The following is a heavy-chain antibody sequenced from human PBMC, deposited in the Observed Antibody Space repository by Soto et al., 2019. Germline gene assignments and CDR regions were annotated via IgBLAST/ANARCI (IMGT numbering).Heavy chain of an antibody. J-gene: IGHJ6*02. Sequence: PGGFLRLSCAASGFTFSSYAMHWVRQAPGKGLEWVAVISYDGSNKHYADSVKGRFTISRDNSKNTLYLQMNSLRAEDTAVYYCAKVITIFGGTLYGMDVWGQGTTVTVS. CDR3: AKVITIFGGTLYGMDV. D-gene: IGHD3-3*01. V-gene: IGHV3-30-3*01. CDR2: ISYDGSNK. CDR1: GFTFSSYA.